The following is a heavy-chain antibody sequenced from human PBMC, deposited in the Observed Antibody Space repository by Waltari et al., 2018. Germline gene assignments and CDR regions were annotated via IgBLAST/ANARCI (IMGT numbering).Heavy chain of an antibody. J-gene: IGHJ4*02. CDR2: IAHSGDT. Sequence: QVQLQESGPGLVQPSQTLSLTCSVSGFSLSSGSYYWSWIRQPPGKGLEWIGYIAHSGDTDYSPSLRSRLTLSVDTSKNQFSLKLNSVTAADTGVYFCAGRGAKMFSIWGRGTLVTVSS. D-gene: IGHD3-3*02. V-gene: IGHV4-31*02. CDR1: GFSLSSGSYY. CDR3: AGRGAKMFSI.